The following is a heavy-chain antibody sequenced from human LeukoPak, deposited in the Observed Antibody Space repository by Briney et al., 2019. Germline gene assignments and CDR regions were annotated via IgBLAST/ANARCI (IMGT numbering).Heavy chain of an antibody. J-gene: IGHJ6*02. CDR2: IYHSGST. V-gene: IGHV4-30-2*05. CDR3: ARSPRGYDSYYYYYGMDV. Sequence: PSQTLSLTCTVSGGSISSGGYYWSWIRQPPGKGLEWIGYIYHSGSTYYNPSLKSRVTISVDTSKNQFSLKLSSVTAADTAVYYCARSPRGYDSYYYYYGMDVWGQGTTVTVSS. D-gene: IGHD5-12*01. CDR1: GGSISSGGYY.